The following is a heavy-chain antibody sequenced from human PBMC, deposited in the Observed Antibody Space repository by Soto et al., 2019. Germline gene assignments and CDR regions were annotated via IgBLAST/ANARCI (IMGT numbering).Heavy chain of an antibody. CDR1: GFTFSDYY. CDR3: ARGRGAAADYFDF. V-gene: IGHV3-11*05. Sequence: QVQLVESGGGLVKPGGSLRLSCAVSGFTFSDYYMTWIRQAPGKGLEWVSYISSSTSHTNYADSVKGRFTISRDNAKNSLFLQMNSLRAEDTAVHYCARGRGAAADYFDFWGQGTLVTGSS. D-gene: IGHD6-13*01. J-gene: IGHJ4*02. CDR2: ISSSTSHT.